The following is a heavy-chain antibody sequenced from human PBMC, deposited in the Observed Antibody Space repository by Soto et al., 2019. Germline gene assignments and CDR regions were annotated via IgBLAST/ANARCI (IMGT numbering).Heavy chain of an antibody. Sequence: EVQLVESGGGLVQPGGSLRLSCAASGFDFSNSWIHWVRQGPGKGLVWVSHNSDGSGTPYADSVKGRFTISRDNAKNTVYLQMNSLRDEDTAVYYCAKNTAYAMELWCKGTTVTVS. D-gene: IGHD5-18*01. CDR2: NSDGSGT. J-gene: IGHJ6*04. V-gene: IGHV3-74*01. CDR3: AKNTAYAMEL. CDR1: GFDFSNSW.